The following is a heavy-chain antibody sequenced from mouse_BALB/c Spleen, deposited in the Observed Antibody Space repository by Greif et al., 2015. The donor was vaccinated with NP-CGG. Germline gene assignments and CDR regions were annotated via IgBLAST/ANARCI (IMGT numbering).Heavy chain of an antibody. Sequence: QVQLQQSGAELVKPGASVKLSCKASGYTFTSYYMYWVKQRPGQGLEWIGEINPSNGGTNFNEKFKSKATLTVDKSSSTAYMQLSSLTSEDSAAYYCTRSGYGYYFDYWGQGTTLTVSS. D-gene: IGHD2-2*01. CDR2: INPSNGGT. V-gene: IGHV1S81*02. CDR3: TRSGYGYYFDY. CDR1: GYTFTSYY. J-gene: IGHJ2*01.